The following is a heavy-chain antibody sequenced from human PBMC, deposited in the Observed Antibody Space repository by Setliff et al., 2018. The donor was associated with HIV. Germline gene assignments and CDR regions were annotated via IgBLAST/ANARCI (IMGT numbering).Heavy chain of an antibody. J-gene: IGHJ4*02. CDR3: TRSNTSKSIDF. V-gene: IGHV4-4*02. CDR2: VHQNGNI. CDR1: GFTLSGYW. Sequence: GSLRLSCAASGFTLSGYWMSWVRQFPGKGLEWIGYVHQNGNINYSPSLNSRVAMSLDMSKSQFSLELTSVTAADTAVYYCTRSNTSKSIDFWDQGTPVTVSS.